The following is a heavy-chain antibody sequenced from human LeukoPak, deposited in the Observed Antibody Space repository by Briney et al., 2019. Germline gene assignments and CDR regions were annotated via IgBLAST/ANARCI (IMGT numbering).Heavy chain of an antibody. V-gene: IGHV4-59*08. CDR2: IYYSGST. D-gene: IGHD1-26*01. CDR1: GGSISSYY. CDR3: ARLRYSGSYYHFDY. Sequence: SETLSLTCTVSGGSISSYYWSWIRQPPGKGLEWIGYIYYSGSTNYNPSLKSRVTISVDTSKNQFSLKLSSVTAADTAVYYCARLRYSGSYYHFDYWAREPWSPSPQ. J-gene: IGHJ4*02.